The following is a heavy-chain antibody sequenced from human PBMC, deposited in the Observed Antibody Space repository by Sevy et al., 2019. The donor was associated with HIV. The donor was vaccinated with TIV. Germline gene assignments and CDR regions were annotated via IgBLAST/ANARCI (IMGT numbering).Heavy chain of an antibody. CDR2: IYYSGT. D-gene: IGHD3-3*01. V-gene: IGHV4-59*01. CDR1: GGSISSYY. J-gene: IGHJ6*02. CDR3: ARGFLESLPSGMDV. Sequence: SETLSLTCTVSGGSISSYYWNWIRQPPGKGLEWIGYIYYSGTSYNPSLKSRVTISADTSINQYSLKLSSVTAADTAVHCCARGFLESLPSGMDVWGQGTTVTVSS.